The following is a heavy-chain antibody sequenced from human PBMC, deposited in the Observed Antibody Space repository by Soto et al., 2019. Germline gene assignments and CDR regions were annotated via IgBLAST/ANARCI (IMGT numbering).Heavy chain of an antibody. CDR3: AKERRYSFDAFDI. CDR1: GFTFNFFG. D-gene: IGHD5-12*01. J-gene: IGHJ3*02. Sequence: QEQLVESGGGVVQAGRSLRLSCAASGFTFNFFGMHWVRQAPGKGLEWVAVISYDGREKYYADSEKGRFTMSRDNSKNMVYLEMSSLRPEDTSVYYCAKERRYSFDAFDIWGHGTMVTVSS. CDR2: ISYDGREK. V-gene: IGHV3-30*18.